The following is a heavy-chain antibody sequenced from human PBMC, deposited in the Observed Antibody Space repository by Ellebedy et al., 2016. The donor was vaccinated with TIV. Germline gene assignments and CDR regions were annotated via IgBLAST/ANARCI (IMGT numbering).Heavy chain of an antibody. D-gene: IGHD3-10*01. J-gene: IGHJ4*02. CDR2: INPDGSAE. V-gene: IGHV3-7*03. CDR3: VTWDQDYGR. CDR1: GFTLSNYW. Sequence: GESLKISCAASGFTLSNYWMSWVRQAPGKGLGWVGNINPDGSAEYYVDSVKGRFSISRDNAKRSLFLQMNSLRVDDTAVYYCVTWDQDYGRWGQGSLVTISS.